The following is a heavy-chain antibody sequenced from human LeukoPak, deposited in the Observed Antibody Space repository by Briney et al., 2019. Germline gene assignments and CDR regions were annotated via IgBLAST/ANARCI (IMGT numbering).Heavy chain of an antibody. V-gene: IGHV3-64*01. CDR1: GFSFSSHA. CDR3: ARDLSGSYSFDY. Sequence: GGSLRLSCATSGFSFSSHAMHWVRQAPGKGLEYVSGINDNGRTTHYENSVKGRFTISRDNSNNTVYLQMDSLRPEDMAVYYCARDLSGSYSFDYWGQGALVTVSS. J-gene: IGHJ4*02. D-gene: IGHD1-26*01. CDR2: INDNGRTT.